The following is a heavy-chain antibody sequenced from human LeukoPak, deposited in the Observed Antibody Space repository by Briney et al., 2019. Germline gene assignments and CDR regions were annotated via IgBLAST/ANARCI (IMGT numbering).Heavy chain of an antibody. J-gene: IGHJ5*02. Sequence: SQTLSLTCTVSGGSISSGGYYWSWIRQHPGKGLEWIGYIYYSGSTYYNPSLKSRVTISVDTSNNQFSLKLSSVTAADTAVYYCARGKMAAAGFDPWGQGTLVTVSS. CDR1: GGSISSGGYY. CDR3: ARGKMAAAGFDP. V-gene: IGHV4-31*03. D-gene: IGHD6-13*01. CDR2: IYYSGST.